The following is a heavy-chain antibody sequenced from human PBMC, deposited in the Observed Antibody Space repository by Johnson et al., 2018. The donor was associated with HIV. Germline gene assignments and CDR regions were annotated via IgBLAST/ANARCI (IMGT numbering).Heavy chain of an antibody. CDR2: INSDGSST. CDR1: GFTFSSYW. J-gene: IGHJ3*02. Sequence: VQLVESGGGLVQPGGSLRLSCAASGFTFSSYWMHWVRQAPGKGLVWVSRINSDGSSTSYADSVKGRFTISRDNAKNTLYLQMNSRRAEDTAVYYCARVTYYYDSSGLTGRAFDILGQGTMVTVSS. D-gene: IGHD3-22*01. V-gene: IGHV3-74*02. CDR3: ARVTYYYDSSGLTGRAFDI.